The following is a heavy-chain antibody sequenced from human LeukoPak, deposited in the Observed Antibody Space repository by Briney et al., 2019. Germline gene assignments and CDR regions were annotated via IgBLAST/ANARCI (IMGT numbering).Heavy chain of an antibody. D-gene: IGHD6-25*01. CDR2: ISGSGDVT. V-gene: IGHV3-23*01. CDR1: GFTFSSYA. Sequence: GGSLRLSCAASGFTFSSYAMSWVRQAPGKGLEWVSAISGSGDVTYFADSVKGRFAISRDNSKNTLYLQMDSLRAEDTAVYYCAKDFLSSGSYYFDYWGQGALVTVSS. CDR3: AKDFLSSGSYYFDY. J-gene: IGHJ4*02.